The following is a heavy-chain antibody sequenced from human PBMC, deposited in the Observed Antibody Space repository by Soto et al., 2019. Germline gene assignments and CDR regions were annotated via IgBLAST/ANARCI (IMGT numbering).Heavy chain of an antibody. J-gene: IGHJ4*02. Sequence: EVQLVESGGGLVQPGGSLRLSCVVSGITFSTYRMHWVRQAPGKGLVWVSHIKSDGTVKHYTDSVRGRFIISRDNAKNTLFLQMNSLRAGDPAVYYCARENYDFWSGYYLDYWGQGTLVTVSS. V-gene: IGHV3-74*01. CDR1: GITFSTYR. CDR2: IKSDGTVK. D-gene: IGHD3-3*01. CDR3: ARENYDFWSGYYLDY.